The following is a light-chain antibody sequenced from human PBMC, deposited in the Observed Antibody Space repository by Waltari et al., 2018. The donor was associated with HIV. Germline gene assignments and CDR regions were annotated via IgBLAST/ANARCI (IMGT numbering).Light chain of an antibody. J-gene: IGLJ3*02. V-gene: IGLV1-40*01. CDR1: KSNIGAGHD. CDR3: QSSDIRLHGLWV. CDR2: ANS. Sequence: QSLLTQPPSVSATPGQRITISCTGNKSNIGAGHDVHWYRQLPGTAPRLLIFANSNRPSGVPDRISGSKSTASASLAITGLQAEDEGYYYCQSSDIRLHGLWVFGGGTKVTFL.